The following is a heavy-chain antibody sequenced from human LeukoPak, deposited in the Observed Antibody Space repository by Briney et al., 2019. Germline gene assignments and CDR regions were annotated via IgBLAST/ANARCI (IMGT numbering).Heavy chain of an antibody. V-gene: IGHV4-59*01. D-gene: IGHD1-26*01. CDR1: GGSISSYY. CDR3: ARGYGSYYNYFQH. J-gene: IGHJ1*01. CDR2: IYYSGST. Sequence: PSETLSLTCTVSGGSISSYYWRWIRQPPGKGLEWIGSIYYSGSTNYNPSLKSRVTISVDTSKNQFSLKLSSVTAADTAVYYCARGYGSYYNYFQHWGQGTLVTVSS.